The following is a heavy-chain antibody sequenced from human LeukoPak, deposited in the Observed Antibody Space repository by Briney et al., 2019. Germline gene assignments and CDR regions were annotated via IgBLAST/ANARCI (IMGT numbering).Heavy chain of an antibody. D-gene: IGHD4-17*01. V-gene: IGHV3-53*01. Sequence: GGSLRLSCAASGFTVSSNYMSWVRQAPGKGLEWVSVIYSGGSTYYADSVKGRFTISRDNSKNTLYLQMNSLRAEDTAVYYCARDSYGDYGGIDAFDIWGQGTMVTVSS. CDR1: GFTVSSNY. J-gene: IGHJ3*02. CDR3: ARDSYGDYGGIDAFDI. CDR2: IYSGGST.